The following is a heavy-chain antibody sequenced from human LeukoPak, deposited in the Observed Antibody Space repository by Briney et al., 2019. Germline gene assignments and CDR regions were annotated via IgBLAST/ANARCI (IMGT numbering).Heavy chain of an antibody. CDR3: ARTPTTGSYGMDV. V-gene: IGHV4-31*03. J-gene: IGHJ6*02. CDR2: IYYSGST. Sequence: SETLSLTCTVSGGSISSGGYYWTWIRQHPGKGLEWIGYIYYSGSTYYNPSLRSRVTMAVDTSKNQLSLKLSSVTAADTAVYYCARTPTTGSYGMDVWGQGTTITVSS. D-gene: IGHD1-1*01. CDR1: GGSISSGGYY.